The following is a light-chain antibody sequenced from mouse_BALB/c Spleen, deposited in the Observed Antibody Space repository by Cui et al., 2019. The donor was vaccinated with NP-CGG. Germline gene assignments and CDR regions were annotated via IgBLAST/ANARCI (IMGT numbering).Light chain of an antibody. V-gene: IGLV1*01. CDR3: ALWYSNHWV. CDR1: TGAVTTSNY. J-gene: IGLJ1*01. Sequence: QAVVTQESALTTSPGDTVTLTCHSSTGAVTTSNYANWVQEKPDHLFTGLIGGTNNRVPGVPARFSGSLIGDKAALTITGAQTEDEAIYFCALWYSNHWVFGGGTKLTVL. CDR2: GTN.